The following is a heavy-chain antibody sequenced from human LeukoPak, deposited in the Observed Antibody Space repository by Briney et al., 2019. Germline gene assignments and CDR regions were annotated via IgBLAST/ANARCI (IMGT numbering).Heavy chain of an antibody. CDR2: IHTSENT. J-gene: IGHJ4*02. Sequence: SETLSLTCTVSGDSITSVDYFWSWIRQPPGKGLEWLGYIHTSENTYYNPSLQSRISLSIDTSKSEVSLRLTSVTAADTAVYFCARGLLAYDSHGFPIAGAPATFDFWGQGTLVTVSS. CDR3: ARGLLAYDSHGFPIAGAPATFDF. D-gene: IGHD3-22*01. CDR1: GDSITSVDYF. V-gene: IGHV4-30-4*01.